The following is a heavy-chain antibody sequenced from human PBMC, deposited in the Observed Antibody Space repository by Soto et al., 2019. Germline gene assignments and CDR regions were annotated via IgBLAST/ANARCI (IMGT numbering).Heavy chain of an antibody. V-gene: IGHV4-31*03. CDR3: ASLPDYYDSTGHYGMDV. CDR2: IYYSGST. Sequence: SSETLSLTCTVSGGPISSGGYYWSWIRQHPGKGLEWIGYIYYSGSTYYNPSLKSRVTISVDTSKNQFSLKLSSVTAADTAVYYCASLPDYYDSTGHYGMDVWGQGTTVTVSS. D-gene: IGHD3-22*01. CDR1: GGPISSGGYY. J-gene: IGHJ6*02.